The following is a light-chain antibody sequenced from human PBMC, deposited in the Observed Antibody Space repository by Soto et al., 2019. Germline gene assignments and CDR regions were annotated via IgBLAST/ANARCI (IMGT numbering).Light chain of an antibody. CDR3: QQYNNWPLT. J-gene: IGKJ5*01. Sequence: HSASTLTGSPLERPPLSCRASQSVSSNLAWYQQKPGQSPRLLIYGASTRATGIPARFSGSGSGTEFTLTISSLQSEDFALYYCQQYNNWPLTFGQGTRLEI. CDR2: GAS. CDR1: QSVSSN. V-gene: IGKV3-15*01.